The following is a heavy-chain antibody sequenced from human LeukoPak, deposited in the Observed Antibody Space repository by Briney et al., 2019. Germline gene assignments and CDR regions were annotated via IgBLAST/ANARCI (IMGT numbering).Heavy chain of an antibody. CDR3: ARLKAMITMVRGVHGYFDY. V-gene: IGHV4-31*03. D-gene: IGHD3-10*01. Sequence: PSETLSLTCTVSGGSISSGGYYWNWIRQHPGKGLEWIGYIYYSGSTYYNPSLKSRVTISVDTSKNQFSLKLSSVTAAYTAVYYCARLKAMITMVRGVHGYFDYWGQGTLVTVSS. CDR1: GGSISSGGYY. J-gene: IGHJ4*02. CDR2: IYYSGST.